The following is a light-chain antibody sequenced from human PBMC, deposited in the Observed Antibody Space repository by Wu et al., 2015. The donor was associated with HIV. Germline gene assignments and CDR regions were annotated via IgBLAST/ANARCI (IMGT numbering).Light chain of an antibody. CDR2: GAS. J-gene: IGKJ1*01. CDR3: QQYGSSRT. V-gene: IGKV3-20*01. CDR1: QSVSSSY. Sequence: EIVLTQSPGTLSVSPGEGATLSCRASQSVSSSYLAWYQQKPGQAPRLLIYGASNRATGIPDRFSGSGSGTDFTLTISRLEPEDFAVYYCQQYGSSRTFGQGTKVEIK.